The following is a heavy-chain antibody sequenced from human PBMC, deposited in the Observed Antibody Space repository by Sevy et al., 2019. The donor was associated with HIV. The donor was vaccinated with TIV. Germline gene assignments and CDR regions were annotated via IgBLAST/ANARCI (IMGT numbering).Heavy chain of an antibody. Sequence: GGSLRLSCAASGFSFDDYAMHWVRQRPGKGLEWVSGITWNSGSVGYADSVKGRFTISRDNAKNSLYLQMSNLRPEDTALYYCAKDNVGYSSGWYFYFDFWGQEPWSPSPQ. V-gene: IGHV3-9*01. J-gene: IGHJ4*01. D-gene: IGHD6-13*01. CDR1: GFSFDDYA. CDR3: AKDNVGYSSGWYFYFDF. CDR2: ITWNSGSV.